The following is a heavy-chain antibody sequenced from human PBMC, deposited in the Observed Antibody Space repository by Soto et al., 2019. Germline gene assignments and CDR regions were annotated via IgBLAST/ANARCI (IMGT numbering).Heavy chain of an antibody. CDR3: ARSRSGYSNDAFDI. V-gene: IGHV4-31*03. CDR2: IYYSGST. J-gene: IGHJ3*02. CDR1: GGSISSGGYY. Sequence: QVQLQESGPGLLKPSQTLSLTCTVSGGSISSGGYYWSWMRQHPGKGLEWIGYIYYSGSTYYNPSLKSRVTISVDTSKNQFSLKLSSVTAADTAVYYCARSRSGYSNDAFDIWGQGTMVTVSS. D-gene: IGHD3-22*01.